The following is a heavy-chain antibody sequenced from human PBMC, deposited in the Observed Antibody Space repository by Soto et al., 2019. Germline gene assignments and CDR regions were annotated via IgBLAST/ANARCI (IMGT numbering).Heavy chain of an antibody. D-gene: IGHD4-17*01. CDR3: AKDPLLDAYGDLQGY. CDR2: ISDSGGST. V-gene: IGHV3-23*01. CDR1: GCTFSSYA. J-gene: IGHJ4*02. Sequence: GGSLRLSCAASGCTFSSYAMSWVRQAPGKGLEWVSAISDSGGSTYYADSVKGRSTISTESSKNTLYLQMNSLSAEDTAVSYCAKDPLLDAYGDLQGYWGQGTLVTVS.